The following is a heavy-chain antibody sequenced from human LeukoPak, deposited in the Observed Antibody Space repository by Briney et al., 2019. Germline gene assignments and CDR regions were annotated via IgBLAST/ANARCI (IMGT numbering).Heavy chain of an antibody. CDR3: ARYQLLSPADY. V-gene: IGHV4-34*01. J-gene: IGHJ4*02. D-gene: IGHD2-2*01. Sequence: PSETLSLTCAVYGGSFSGYYWSWIRQPPGKGLEWIGEINHSGSTNYNPSLKSRVTISVDTSKNPFSLKLSSVTAADTAVYYCARYQLLSPADYWGQGTLVTVSS. CDR2: INHSGST. CDR1: GGSFSGYY.